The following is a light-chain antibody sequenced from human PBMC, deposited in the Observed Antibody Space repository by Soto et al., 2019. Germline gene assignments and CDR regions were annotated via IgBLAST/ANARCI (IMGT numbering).Light chain of an antibody. V-gene: IGLV2-8*01. Sequence: QSALTQPPSASGSPGQSVTISCTGPRSDIGGYNYVAWYQQHPGKAPKLLMYEVNERPSGVPDRFSGSKSGNTASLTVSGLQAEDDSDYDCGSFVGSLYVRFCGVTTLTVL. J-gene: IGLJ2*01. CDR1: RSDIGGYNY. CDR2: EVN. CDR3: GSFVGSLYVR.